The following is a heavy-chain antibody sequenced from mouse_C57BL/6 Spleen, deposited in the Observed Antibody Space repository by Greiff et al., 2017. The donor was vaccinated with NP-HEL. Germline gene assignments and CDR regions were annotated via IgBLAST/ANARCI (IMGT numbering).Heavy chain of an antibody. CDR3: ARAVGGYYAMDY. CDR2: INPSNGGT. J-gene: IGHJ4*01. D-gene: IGHD1-1*01. Sequence: QVKLQQPGTELVKPGASVKLSCKASGYTFTSYWMHWVKQRPGQGLEWIGNINPSNGGTNYNEKFKSKATLTVDKSSSTAYMQLSSLTSEDSAVYYCARAVGGYYAMDYWGQGTSVTVSS. CDR1: GYTFTSYW. V-gene: IGHV1-53*01.